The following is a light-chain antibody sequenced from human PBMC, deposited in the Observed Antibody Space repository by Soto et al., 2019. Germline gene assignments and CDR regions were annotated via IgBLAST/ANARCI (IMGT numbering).Light chain of an antibody. CDR1: STDVGDSNH. Sequence: QSALTQPASVSGSPGQSITISCTGTSTDVGDSNHVSWYQHHPGKAPKLIIYEVSYRPSGVPDRFSGSKSGNTASLTVSGLQAADEADYFCKSYAGSNTYVFGSGTKLTVL. J-gene: IGLJ1*01. CDR2: EVS. CDR3: KSYAGSNTYV. V-gene: IGLV2-8*01.